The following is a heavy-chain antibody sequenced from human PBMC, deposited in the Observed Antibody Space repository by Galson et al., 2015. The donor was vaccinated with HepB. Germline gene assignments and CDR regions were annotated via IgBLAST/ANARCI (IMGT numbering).Heavy chain of an antibody. Sequence: SLRLSCAASGFTFSSYAMSWVRQAPGKGLEWVSAISGSGGSTYYADSVKGRFTISRDNSKNTLYLQMNSLRAEDTAVYYCAKIVVPAAKAHGDWFDPWGQGTLVTVSS. CDR2: ISGSGGST. CDR1: GFTFSSYA. CDR3: AKIVVPAAKAHGDWFDP. V-gene: IGHV3-23*01. D-gene: IGHD2-2*01. J-gene: IGHJ5*02.